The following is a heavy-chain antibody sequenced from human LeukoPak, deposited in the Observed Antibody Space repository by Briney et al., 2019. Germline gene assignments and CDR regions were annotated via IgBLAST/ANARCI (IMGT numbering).Heavy chain of an antibody. CDR2: IIISSSTI. D-gene: IGHD3-10*01. J-gene: IGHJ4*02. Sequence: GGSLRLSCADSGFTCNLYSMNGVRQGPGKGLECVSYIIISSSTIYYDDSLMGRFTISRDNSMHTLYLQMNSLRAEDTAVYYCAKDVAMVRGVMPESFDYWGQGALVTVSS. CDR1: GFTCNLYS. CDR3: AKDVAMVRGVMPESFDY. V-gene: IGHV3-48*01.